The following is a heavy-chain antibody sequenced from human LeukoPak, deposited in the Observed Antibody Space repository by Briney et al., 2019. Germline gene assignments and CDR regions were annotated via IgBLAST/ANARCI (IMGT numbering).Heavy chain of an antibody. Sequence: PGGSLRLSCAASGFTFSSYAMSWVRQAPGKGLEWVSAVSGSGGSTYYADSVKGRFTISRDNSKNTLYLQMNSLRAEDTAVYYCAKVQYSSGWVLYYYYYMDVWGKGTTVTVSS. V-gene: IGHV3-23*01. D-gene: IGHD6-19*01. CDR3: AKVQYSSGWVLYYYYYMDV. CDR2: VSGSGGST. CDR1: GFTFSSYA. J-gene: IGHJ6*03.